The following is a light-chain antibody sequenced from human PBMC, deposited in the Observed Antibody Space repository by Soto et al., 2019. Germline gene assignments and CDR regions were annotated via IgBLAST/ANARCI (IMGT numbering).Light chain of an antibody. CDR3: QQVNSYPYT. CDR2: AAS. J-gene: IGKJ2*01. Sequence: DLQLTQSPSFLSTSVGDRVTITCRASQGISSYLAWYQQKPGKAPNLLIYAASTLQSGVPSRFSGSGSGTEFTLTISSLQPEDFATYSCQQVNSYPYTFGQGTKLEIK. V-gene: IGKV1-9*01. CDR1: QGISSY.